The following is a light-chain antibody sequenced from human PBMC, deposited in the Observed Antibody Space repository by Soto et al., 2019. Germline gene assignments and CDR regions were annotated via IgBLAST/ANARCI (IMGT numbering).Light chain of an antibody. Sequence: IQLTQSPSSLSASVGDRVTITCRASQGISSYLAWYQQKPGKAPKLLIYAASTLQSGVPSRFSGSGFGTDFTLTISSLQPEDVATYYCQQLNSYPLTFGGGTKVEIK. J-gene: IGKJ4*01. CDR1: QGISSY. V-gene: IGKV1-9*01. CDR2: AAS. CDR3: QQLNSYPLT.